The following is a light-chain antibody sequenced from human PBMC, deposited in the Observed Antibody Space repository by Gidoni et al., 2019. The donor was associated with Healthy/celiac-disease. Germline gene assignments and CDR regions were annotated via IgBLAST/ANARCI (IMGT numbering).Light chain of an antibody. V-gene: IGKV1-39*01. CDR3: QQSYNTPRT. Sequence: IQMTQSPSSLSASVGDRVTITCRASQSISSYLNWYQQKPGKAPKLLIYAASNLQSGVPSRFSGSGSGTDFTLTISSLQPEDFATYYCQQSYNTPRTFGQGTKVEIK. CDR1: QSISSY. CDR2: AAS. J-gene: IGKJ1*01.